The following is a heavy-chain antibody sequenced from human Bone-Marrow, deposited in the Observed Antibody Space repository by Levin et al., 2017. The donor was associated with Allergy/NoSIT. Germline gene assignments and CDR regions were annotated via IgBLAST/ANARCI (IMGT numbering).Heavy chain of an antibody. J-gene: IGHJ6*02. CDR1: GFTFSSYA. D-gene: IGHD6-13*01. Sequence: LSLTCAASGFTFSSYAMSWVRQAPGKGLEWVSAISGSGGSTYYADSVKGRFTISRDNSKNTLYLQMNSLRAEDTAVYYCAKDTPIAAAGRRVLYYYYGMDVWGQGTTVTVSS. V-gene: IGHV3-23*01. CDR2: ISGSGGST. CDR3: AKDTPIAAAGRRVLYYYYGMDV.